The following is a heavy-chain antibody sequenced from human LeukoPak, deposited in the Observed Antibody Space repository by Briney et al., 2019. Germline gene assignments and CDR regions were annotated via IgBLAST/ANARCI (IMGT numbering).Heavy chain of an antibody. CDR3: ARYRMGGHPWYFDY. D-gene: IGHD2-15*01. V-gene: IGHV4-61*01. CDR1: GGSVSSGSYY. CDR2: IYYSGST. J-gene: IGHJ4*02. Sequence: PSETLSLTCTVSGGSVSSGSYYWSWIRQPPGKGLDWIGYIYYSGSTNYNPSLKSRVTISVDTSKNQFSLKLSSVTAADTAMYYCARYRMGGHPWYFDYWGQGILVTVSS.